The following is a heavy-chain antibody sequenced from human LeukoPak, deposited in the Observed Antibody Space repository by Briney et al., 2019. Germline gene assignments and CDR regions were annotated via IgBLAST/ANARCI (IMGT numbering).Heavy chain of an antibody. CDR3: AGEKTDILTPPGDNWFDP. CDR2: INHSGST. J-gene: IGHJ5*02. V-gene: IGHV4-34*01. Sequence: SETLSLTCADYGGSFSGYYWSWIRQPPGKGLEWIGEINHSGSTNYNPSLKSRVTISVDTSKYQCSLKLSSVTAADTAVYYCAGEKTDILTPPGDNWFDPWGQGTLVTVSS. CDR1: GGSFSGYY. D-gene: IGHD3-9*01.